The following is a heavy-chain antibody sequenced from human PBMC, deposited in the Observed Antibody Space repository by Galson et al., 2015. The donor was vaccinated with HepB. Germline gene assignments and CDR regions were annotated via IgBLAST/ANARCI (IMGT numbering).Heavy chain of an antibody. J-gene: IGHJ4*02. CDR1: GYTFTSYD. Sequence: SVKVSCKASGYTFTSYDIIWVRQAPGQGFEWMGWISGYNGNTNYAQNLQDRVTMTTHTSTSTAYMELRSLRSDDTAVYYCARDAGRDYWGQGTLVTVSS. CDR2: ISGYNGNT. D-gene: IGHD1-1*01. CDR3: ARDAGRDY. V-gene: IGHV1-18*04.